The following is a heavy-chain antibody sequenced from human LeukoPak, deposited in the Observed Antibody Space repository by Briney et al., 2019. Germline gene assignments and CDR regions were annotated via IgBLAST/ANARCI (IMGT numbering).Heavy chain of an antibody. V-gene: IGHV3-30*02. D-gene: IGHD3-16*01. CDR1: GLSFSSYG. Sequence: GGSLRLSCAASGLSFSSYGMHWVRQAPGKGLEWVAFIQYDGSNKFYADSVKGRFTISRDNSKNTLYLQMNSLRPEDTAIYYCAKDPIDYGHWGQGTLVTVSS. CDR3: AKDPIDYGH. CDR2: IQYDGSNK. J-gene: IGHJ4*02.